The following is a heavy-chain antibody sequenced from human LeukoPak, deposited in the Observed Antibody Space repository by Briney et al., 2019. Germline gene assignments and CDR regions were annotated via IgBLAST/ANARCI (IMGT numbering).Heavy chain of an antibody. D-gene: IGHD3-9*01. J-gene: IGHJ4*02. CDR2: INPSGGST. CDR3: ARGVYYDILTGYYKGGRYFDY. V-gene: IGHV1-46*01. CDR1: GYTFTSYY. Sequence: ASVKVSCKASGYTFTSYYMHWVRQAPGQGLEWMGIINPSGGSTSYAQKFQGRVTMTRDTSTSTVYMELSSLRSEDTAVYYCARGVYYDILTGYYKGGRYFDYWGQGTLVTVSS.